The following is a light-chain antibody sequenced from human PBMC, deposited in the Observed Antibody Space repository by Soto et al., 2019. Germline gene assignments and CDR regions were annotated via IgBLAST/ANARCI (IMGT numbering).Light chain of an antibody. CDR2: DAS. J-gene: IGKJ3*01. Sequence: TLSLSPGERATLSCRASQSIARHLAWYQQKPGQAPRLLIHDASSRATGIPARFSGSGSGTDFTLTISSLEPEDFAVYYCQQRNNWPPSITFGPGTKVDIK. CDR3: QQRNNWPPSIT. V-gene: IGKV3-11*01. CDR1: QSIARH.